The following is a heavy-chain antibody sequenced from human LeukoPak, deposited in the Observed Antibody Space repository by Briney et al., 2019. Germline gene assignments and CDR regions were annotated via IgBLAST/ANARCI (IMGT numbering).Heavy chain of an antibody. D-gene: IGHD5-18*01. CDR1: GGSFSAYF. J-gene: IGHJ4*02. CDR2: VGHSGSA. Sequence: SETLSLTCAVSGGSFSAYFWRWIRQPPGKGLEWIGDVGHSGSADYNPSLKSRVTISVDTSKNQFSLNLSSVTAADTAVYYCARLRISRGYSYGFQDYYFDYWGQGTLVTVSS. CDR3: ARLRISRGYSYGFQDYYFDY. V-gene: IGHV4-34*01.